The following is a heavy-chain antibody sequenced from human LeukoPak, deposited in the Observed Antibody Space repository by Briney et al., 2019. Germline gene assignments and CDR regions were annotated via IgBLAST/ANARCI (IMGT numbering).Heavy chain of an antibody. V-gene: IGHV1-18*01. Sequence: GASVKVSCKASGYTFTSSGISWVRQAPGQGLEWMGWISAYNGNTNYAQKLQGRVTMTTDTSTSTAYMELRSLRSDDTAVYYCARDLIGSIFGVSDYYYYYMDVWGKGTTVSVSS. D-gene: IGHD3-3*01. CDR3: ARDLIGSIFGVSDYYYYYMDV. CDR2: ISAYNGNT. J-gene: IGHJ6*03. CDR1: GYTFTSSG.